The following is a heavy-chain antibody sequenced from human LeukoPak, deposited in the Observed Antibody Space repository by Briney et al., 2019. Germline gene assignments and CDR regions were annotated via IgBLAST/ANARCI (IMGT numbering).Heavy chain of an antibody. CDR3: AKDRDSSGYYLALDY. CDR1: GFTFSSYG. D-gene: IGHD3-22*01. J-gene: IGHJ4*02. CDR2: ISYDGSNK. Sequence: GGSLRPSCAASGFTFSSYGMHWVRQAPGKGLEWVAVISYDGSNKYYADSVKGRFTISRDNSKNTLYLQMNSLRAEDTAVYYCAKDRDSSGYYLALDYWGQGTLVTVSS. V-gene: IGHV3-30*18.